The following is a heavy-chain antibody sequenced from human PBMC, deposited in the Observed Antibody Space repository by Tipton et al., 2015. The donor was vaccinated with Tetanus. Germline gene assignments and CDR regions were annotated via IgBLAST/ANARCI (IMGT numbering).Heavy chain of an antibody. J-gene: IGHJ4*02. Sequence: TLSLTCTVSDGSLGTFYWTWIRQPPGRGLEWIGYISYSGSAKYNPSLKSRVAMSVDTSKNQLSLRLNSVTSADTAVYYCARTSGYMYSDCWGQGPLVTVSS. CDR1: DGSLGTFY. D-gene: IGHD3-3*01. CDR2: ISYSGSA. CDR3: ARTSGYMYSDC. V-gene: IGHV4-59*01.